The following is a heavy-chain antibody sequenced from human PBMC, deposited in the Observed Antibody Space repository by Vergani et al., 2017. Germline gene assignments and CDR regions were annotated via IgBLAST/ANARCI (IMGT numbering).Heavy chain of an antibody. CDR3: AKATVTTSLYYYYGMDV. Sequence: EVQLVESGGGVVQPGGSLRLSCAASGFTFDDYAMHWVRQAPGKGLEWVSLISGDSGSTYYADSVKGRFTISRDNSKNSLYLQMNSLRTEDTALYYCAKATVTTSLYYYYGMDVWGQGTTVTVSS. CDR1: GFTFDDYA. J-gene: IGHJ6*02. CDR2: ISGDSGST. D-gene: IGHD4-17*01. V-gene: IGHV3-43*02.